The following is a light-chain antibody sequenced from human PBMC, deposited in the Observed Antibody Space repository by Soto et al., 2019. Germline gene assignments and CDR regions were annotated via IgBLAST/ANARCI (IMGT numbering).Light chain of an antibody. CDR1: SSDVGAYDF. CDR3: SSYTTRSTLV. J-gene: IGLJ2*01. V-gene: IGLV2-14*01. Sequence: QSALTQPASASGSPGQSITISCTGTSSDVGAYDFVSWYQHSPGKAPKLVTFDVTHRPPGISDRFSGSKSANTASLTISGLQAEEEAFYYCSSYTTRSTLVFGGGTKLTVL. CDR2: DVT.